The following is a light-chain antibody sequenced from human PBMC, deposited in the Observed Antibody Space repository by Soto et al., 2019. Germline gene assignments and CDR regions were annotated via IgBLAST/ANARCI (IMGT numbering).Light chain of an antibody. CDR3: QSYDSSLTGWV. J-gene: IGLJ3*02. CDR2: GNS. CDR1: SSNIGAGYD. V-gene: IGLV1-40*03. Sequence: QAVVTQPPSVSGAPGQRVTISCTGSSSNIGAGYDVHWYQQLPGTAPKLLIYGNSNRPSGVPDRFSGSKSGASASLAITGLQAEVEADYYSQSYDSSLTGWVFGGGTNLTVL.